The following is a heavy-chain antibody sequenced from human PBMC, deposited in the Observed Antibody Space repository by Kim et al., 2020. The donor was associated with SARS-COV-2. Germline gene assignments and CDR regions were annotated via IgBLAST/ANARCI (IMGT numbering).Heavy chain of an antibody. J-gene: IGHJ4*02. Sequence: GGSLRLSCAASGFTSDDYAMHWVRQAPGKGLEWVSGISWNSGSIGYADSVKGRFTISRDNAKNSLYLQMNSLRAEDTALYYCAKGRYYYGSGSERNFDYWGQGTLVTVSS. CDR1: GFTSDDYA. D-gene: IGHD3-10*01. CDR2: ISWNSGSI. CDR3: AKGRYYYGSGSERNFDY. V-gene: IGHV3-9*02.